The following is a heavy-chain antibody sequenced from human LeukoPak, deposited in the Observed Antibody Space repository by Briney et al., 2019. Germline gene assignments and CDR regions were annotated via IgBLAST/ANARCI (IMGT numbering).Heavy chain of an antibody. CDR2: IYTSGST. CDR3: ARDRGGYSPDFDY. D-gene: IGHD3-22*01. CDR1: GGSISSGSYY. V-gene: IGHV4-61*02. J-gene: IGHJ4*02. Sequence: SETLSLTCTVSGGSISSGSYYWSWIRQPAGKGLEWIGRIYTSGSTNYNPSLKSRVTISVDTSKNQFSLKLSSVTAADTAVYYCARDRGGYSPDFDYWGQGTLVTVSS.